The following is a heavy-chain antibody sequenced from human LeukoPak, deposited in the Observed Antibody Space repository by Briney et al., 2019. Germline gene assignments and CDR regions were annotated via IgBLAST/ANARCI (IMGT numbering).Heavy chain of an antibody. CDR2: IKSKTDGGTT. Sequence: GGSLRLSCAASGFTFSNAWMSWVRQAPGKGLEWVGRIKSKTDGGTTDYAAPVKGRFTISRDDSKNTLYLQMNSLKTEDTAVYYCTTAATSYDILTGYAQRDYWGQGTLVTVSS. D-gene: IGHD3-9*01. CDR1: GFTFSNAW. J-gene: IGHJ4*02. CDR3: TTAATSYDILTGYAQRDY. V-gene: IGHV3-15*01.